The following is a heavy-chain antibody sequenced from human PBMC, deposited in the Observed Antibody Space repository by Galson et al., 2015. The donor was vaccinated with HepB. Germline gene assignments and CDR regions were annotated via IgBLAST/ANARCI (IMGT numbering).Heavy chain of an antibody. D-gene: IGHD3-10*01. V-gene: IGHV3-49*04. Sequence: SLRLSCASSGFTFGDYAMNWVRQAPGKGLEWVAFIRTETYGGTTEYAASVKGRFTIFRDDSNSIAYLQMNSLKIADTAVYYCTRDLGYYYGSGSDYWGQGTPLIVSS. CDR2: IRTETYGGTT. CDR3: TRDLGYYYGSGSDY. J-gene: IGHJ4*02. CDR1: GFTFGDYA.